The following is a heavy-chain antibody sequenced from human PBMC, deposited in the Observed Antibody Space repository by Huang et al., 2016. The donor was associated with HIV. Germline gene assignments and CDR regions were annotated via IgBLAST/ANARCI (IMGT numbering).Heavy chain of an antibody. V-gene: IGHV1-3*04. CDR1: GYIFKNSV. CDR2: INSANGDT. J-gene: IGHJ5*02. D-gene: IGHD3-10*01. Sequence: QVQLVQSGAEVKKPGASVNISCKASGYIFKNSVVHWLRQAPGQRLEWMGWINSANGDTRYSEEFQGRVTMRRDAAATSVFMELSSLRTEVTAVDYCARERGAFLWLGELSGGFDPWGQGTLVTVSP. CDR3: ARERGAFLWLGELSGGFDP.